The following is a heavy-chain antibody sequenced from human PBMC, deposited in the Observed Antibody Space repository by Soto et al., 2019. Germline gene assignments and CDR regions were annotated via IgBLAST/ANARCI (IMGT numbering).Heavy chain of an antibody. CDR3: AKGRSYYYYYGVDV. CDR2: IIDSGGST. Sequence: GSLRISCAASGFTVSSCGMGWVRQAPGKGLEWVSDIIDSGGSTYYADSVKGRFTISRDNSKSTLYLQMNSLRAEDTALYYCAKGRSYYYYYGVDVWGQGTTLTVSS. CDR1: GFTVSSCG. V-gene: IGHV3-23*01. J-gene: IGHJ6*02.